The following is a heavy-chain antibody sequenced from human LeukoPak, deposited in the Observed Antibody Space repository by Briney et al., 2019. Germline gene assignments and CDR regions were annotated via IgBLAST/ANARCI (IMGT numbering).Heavy chain of an antibody. V-gene: IGHV4-38-2*02. CDR3: ASTGGYDYRWFDP. J-gene: IGHJ5*02. D-gene: IGHD5-12*01. Sequence: KPSETLSLTCTVSGYSISSGYYWGWIRQPPGKGLEWIGSIYHSGSTYYNPSLKSRVTMSVDTSKNQFSLKLSSVTAADTAVYYCASTGGYDYRWFDPWGQGTLVTVSS. CDR1: GYSISSGYY. CDR2: IYHSGST.